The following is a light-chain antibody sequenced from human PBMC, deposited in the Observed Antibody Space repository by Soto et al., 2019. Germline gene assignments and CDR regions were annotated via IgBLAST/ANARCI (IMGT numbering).Light chain of an antibody. J-gene: IGKJ1*01. Sequence: EIVMTQSPATLSVSPGERATLSCRASQSVSSNLAWYQQKPGQAPRLLIYGASTRATGIPARFSGSGSGTEFTLTISSLQSEDFAVYSCQQYNNWPPTWTFGQGTKV. CDR2: GAS. CDR1: QSVSSN. V-gene: IGKV3-15*01. CDR3: QQYNNWPPTWT.